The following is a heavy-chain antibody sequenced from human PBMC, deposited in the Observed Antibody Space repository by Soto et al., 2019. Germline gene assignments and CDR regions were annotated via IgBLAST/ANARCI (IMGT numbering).Heavy chain of an antibody. D-gene: IGHD3-3*01. CDR3: ARLHQRAHTIFGVVKGLAEYFQH. J-gene: IGHJ1*01. Sequence: GESLKISCKGSGYSFTSYWIGWVRQMPGKGLEWMGIIYPGDSDTRYSPSFQGQVTISADKSISTAYLQWSSLKASDTAMYYCARLHQRAHTIFGVVKGLAEYFQHWGQGTLVTVSS. CDR1: GYSFTSYW. V-gene: IGHV5-51*01. CDR2: IYPGDSDT.